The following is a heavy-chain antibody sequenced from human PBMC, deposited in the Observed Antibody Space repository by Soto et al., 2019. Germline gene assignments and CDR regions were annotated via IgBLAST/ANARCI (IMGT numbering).Heavy chain of an antibody. J-gene: IGHJ3*02. CDR2: IIPIFGTA. CDR3: ATGPHDIGAFDI. V-gene: IGHV1-69*13. D-gene: IGHD3-9*01. CDR1: GGTFSSYG. Sequence: GASVKVSCKASGGTFSSYGISWVRQAPGQGLEWMGGIIPIFGTANYAQKFQGRVTITEDASTSTAYMELSSLRSEDTAVYYCATGPHDIGAFDIWGQGTMVTVSS.